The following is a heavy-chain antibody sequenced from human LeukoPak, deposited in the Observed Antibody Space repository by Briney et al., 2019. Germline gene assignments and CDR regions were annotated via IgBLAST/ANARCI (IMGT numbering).Heavy chain of an antibody. CDR2: ISAYNGNT. J-gene: IGHJ5*02. CDR3: ARDLRYRNSFDP. V-gene: IGHV1-18*01. Sequence: ASVKVSCKASGYTFTSYGISWVRQAPGQGLEWMGWISAYNGNTNYAQKLQGRVTMATDTSTTTVYMELRSLRSDDTAVYYCARDLRYRNSFDPWGQGTLVTVSS. CDR1: GYTFTSYG. D-gene: IGHD3-9*01.